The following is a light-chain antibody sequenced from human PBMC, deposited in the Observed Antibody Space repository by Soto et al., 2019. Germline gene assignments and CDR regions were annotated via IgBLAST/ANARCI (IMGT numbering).Light chain of an antibody. CDR1: SSDVGAYNY. CDR3: ISYASTSTAV. Sequence: QSALTQPASVSGSPGQSITISCTGTSSDVGAYNYVSWYQQHPGKAPKLMIYEVNYRPSGVSNRFSGSKSGITASLTISGLQAEDEADYYCISYASTSTAVFGTGTKVT. V-gene: IGLV2-14*01. J-gene: IGLJ1*01. CDR2: EVN.